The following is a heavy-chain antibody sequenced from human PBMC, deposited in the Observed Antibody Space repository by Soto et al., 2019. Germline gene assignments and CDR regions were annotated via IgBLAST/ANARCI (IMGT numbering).Heavy chain of an antibody. Sequence: GWSLRLSCAASGFTFSSYAMSWVRQAPGKGLEWVSAISGSGGSTYYADSVKGRFTISRDNSKNTLYLQMNSLRAEDTAVYYCAKDNDRGVLNYFDYWGQGTLVTVSS. V-gene: IGHV3-23*01. D-gene: IGHD3-10*02. CDR3: AKDNDRGVLNYFDY. CDR2: ISGSGGST. CDR1: GFTFSSYA. J-gene: IGHJ4*02.